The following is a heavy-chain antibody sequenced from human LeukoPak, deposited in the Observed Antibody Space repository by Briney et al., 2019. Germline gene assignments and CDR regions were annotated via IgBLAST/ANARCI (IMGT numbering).Heavy chain of an antibody. CDR3: ARNMGYCSSTSCYNYFDP. D-gene: IGHD2-2*02. CDR2: IYSSGSA. CDR1: GALIDSFY. V-gene: IGHV4-4*07. J-gene: IGHJ5*02. Sequence: PSETLSLTCFVSGALIDSFYWSWIRQSAGKGLEWIGRIYSSGSANYNPSLKSRVTMSVDMSKKQISLKLTSVTAADTALYYCARNMGYCSSTSCYNYFDPWGQGILVTVSS.